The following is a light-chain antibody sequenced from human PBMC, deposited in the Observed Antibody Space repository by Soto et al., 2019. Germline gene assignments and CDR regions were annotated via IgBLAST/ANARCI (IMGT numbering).Light chain of an antibody. CDR3: QQYGISPGT. V-gene: IGKV3-20*01. J-gene: IGKJ1*01. Sequence: EIVLTQSPGTLSLSPGERATLSCRASQSVSSSYLAWYQQKPGQAPRLLIYGASSRATGIPDRFSGSGSGTDFTLTISRLEPEDLAVYYCQQYGISPGTFGQGTKVEIK. CDR1: QSVSSSY. CDR2: GAS.